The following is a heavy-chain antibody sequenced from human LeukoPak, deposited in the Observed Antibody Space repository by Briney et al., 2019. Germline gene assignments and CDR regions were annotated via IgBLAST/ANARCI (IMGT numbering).Heavy chain of an antibody. D-gene: IGHD6-13*01. CDR2: ISGSGGST. J-gene: IGHJ4*02. CDR3: ALGGIAAPFDY. CDR1: GFTFSSYA. Sequence: GGSLRLSCAASGFTFSSYAMSWVRQAPGKGLKWVSAISGSGGSTYYADSVKGRFTISRDNSKNTLYLQMNSLRAEDTAVYYCALGGIAAPFDYWGQGTLVTVSS. V-gene: IGHV3-23*01.